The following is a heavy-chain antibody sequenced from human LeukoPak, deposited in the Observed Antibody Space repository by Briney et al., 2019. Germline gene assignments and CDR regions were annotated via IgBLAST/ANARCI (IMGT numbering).Heavy chain of an antibody. CDR3: AREGTGYSSGWSRHYYYYMDV. CDR2: IYTSGST. D-gene: IGHD6-13*01. CDR1: GGSFSIYY. J-gene: IGHJ6*03. V-gene: IGHV4-4*07. Sequence: PSETLSLTCTVSGGSFSIYYWSWIRQPAGKGLEWIGRIYTSGSTNYNPSLKSRVTMSVDTSKNQFSLKLSSVTAADTAVYYCAREGTGYSSGWSRHYYYYMDVWGKGTTVTISS.